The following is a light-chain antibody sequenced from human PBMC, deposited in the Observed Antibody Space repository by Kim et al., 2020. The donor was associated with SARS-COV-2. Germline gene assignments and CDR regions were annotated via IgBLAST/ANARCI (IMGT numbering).Light chain of an antibody. CDR2: EVT. Sequence: GQSVTISCTGTSSDVGASNYVSWYRQHPGTAPKVIIYEVTKRPSGVPDRFSGSKSGNTASLTVSGLQAEDEADYYCSSNAGRSSRVFGGGTRLTVL. CDR3: SSNAGRSSRV. CDR1: SSDVGASNY. V-gene: IGLV2-8*01. J-gene: IGLJ3*02.